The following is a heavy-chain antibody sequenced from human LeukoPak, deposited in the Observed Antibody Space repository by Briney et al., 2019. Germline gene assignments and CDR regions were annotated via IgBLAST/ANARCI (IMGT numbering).Heavy chain of an antibody. J-gene: IGHJ5*02. V-gene: IGHV4-61*02. Sequence: SETLSLTCTVSGGSINSGSYYWSWIRQPAGKGLERIGRIYASGSTNYNPSLKSRFTISVDTSKNQFSLKLSSVTAADTAVYYCARAAYSSGWYDWFDPWGQGTLVTVSS. CDR3: ARAAYSSGWYDWFDP. D-gene: IGHD6-19*01. CDR1: GGSINSGSYY. CDR2: IYASGST.